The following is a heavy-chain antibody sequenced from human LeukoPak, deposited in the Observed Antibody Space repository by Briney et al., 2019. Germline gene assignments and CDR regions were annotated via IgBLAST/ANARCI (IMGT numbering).Heavy chain of an antibody. V-gene: IGHV1-18*01. J-gene: IGHJ3*02. CDR2: ISAYNGNT. D-gene: IGHD3-22*01. CDR3: ARVATNYYDSSGYYYPDAFDI. CDR1: GYTFTSYG. Sequence: ASVKVSCKASGYTFTSYGISWVRQAPGQGLEWMGRISAYNGNTNYAQKLQGRVTMTTDTSTSTAYMELRSLRSDDTAVYYCARVATNYYDSSGYYYPDAFDIWGQGTMVTVSS.